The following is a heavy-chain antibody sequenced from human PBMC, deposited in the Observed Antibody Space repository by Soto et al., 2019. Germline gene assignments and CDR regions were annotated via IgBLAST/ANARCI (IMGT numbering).Heavy chain of an antibody. CDR3: ARQGFNPGVDAFDL. CDR2: IYPGDSDA. Sequence: EVQLVQSGPEVKKPGESLRISCQASGYPFANQWVGWVRQMPGKGLEWMGIIYPGDSDARYSPSFEGQVTMSADKSINTTYLQWSSLKTSENGIYYCARQGFNPGVDAFDLWGQGTTVTVSS. CDR1: GYPFANQW. V-gene: IGHV5-51*01. J-gene: IGHJ3*01.